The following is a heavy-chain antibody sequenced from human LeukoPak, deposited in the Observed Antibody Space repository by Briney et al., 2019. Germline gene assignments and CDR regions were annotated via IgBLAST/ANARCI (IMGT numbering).Heavy chain of an antibody. D-gene: IGHD3-3*01. V-gene: IGHV1-8*01. CDR1: GYTFTNYD. Sequence: ASVQVSCKASGYTFTNYDINWVRQATGQGLEWTGWMNPNNGDTGSAQKFQGRVMMTRDISISTAYMELSSLRSEDTAVYYCARGPTYDHWSGDSYSYYYMDVWGKGTTVTVSS. CDR3: ARGPTYDHWSGDSYSYYYMDV. CDR2: MNPNNGDT. J-gene: IGHJ6*03.